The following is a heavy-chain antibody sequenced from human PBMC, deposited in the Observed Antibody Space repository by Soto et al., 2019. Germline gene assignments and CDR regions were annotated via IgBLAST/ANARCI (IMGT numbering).Heavy chain of an antibody. CDR3: ARGVGPGLTAYFDS. V-gene: IGHV4-61*01. J-gene: IGHJ4*02. D-gene: IGHD2-15*01. Sequence: QVQLQESGPGLVKPTETLSLMCTVSGGSVSSDSYYWSWIRQPPGKGLEWIGFIYYTGSTNYKSSLKSRVTISVDPSKNQLSLKLRSVTTADTAVYYCARGVGPGLTAYFDSWGQGTLVTVSS. CDR2: IYYTGST. CDR1: GGSVSSDSYY.